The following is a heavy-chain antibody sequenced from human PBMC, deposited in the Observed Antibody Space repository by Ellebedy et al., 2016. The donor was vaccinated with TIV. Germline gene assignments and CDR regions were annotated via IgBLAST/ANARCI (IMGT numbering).Heavy chain of an antibody. CDR1: GYTFTSYY. J-gene: IGHJ4*02. CDR2: INPSGGST. V-gene: IGHV1-46*01. D-gene: IGHD3-10*01. Sequence: AASVKVSCKASGYTFTSYYMHWVRQAPGLGLEWMGIINPSGGSTSYAQKFQGRITVTRDTSTSTLYMELSSLRSEGTAVYYCARSTVRGKYYFDYWGQGTLVTVSS. CDR3: ARSTVRGKYYFDY.